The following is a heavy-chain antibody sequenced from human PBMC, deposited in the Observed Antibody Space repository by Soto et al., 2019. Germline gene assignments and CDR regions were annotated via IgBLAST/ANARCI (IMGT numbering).Heavy chain of an antibody. J-gene: IGHJ6*02. CDR2: IYYSGST. CDR3: ARRGPYYYGMDV. Sequence: QVQLQESGPGLVKPSETLSLTCTVSGGSISSYYWSWIRQPPGKGLEWIGYIYYSGSTNYNPSLKSRVTISVDTSKNQFSLKLSSVTAADTAVYYCARRGPYYYGMDVWGQGTTVTVSS. CDR1: GGSISSYY. V-gene: IGHV4-59*08.